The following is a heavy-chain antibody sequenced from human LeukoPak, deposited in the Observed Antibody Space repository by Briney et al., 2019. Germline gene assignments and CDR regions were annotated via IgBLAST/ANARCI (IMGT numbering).Heavy chain of an antibody. J-gene: IGHJ5*02. CDR3: ARGSPGSSWYTSLWFDP. Sequence: SQTLSLTCTVSGGSISSGDYYWSWIRQSPGKGLEWIGYTYYSGTTYYNPSLKSRVTISVDTSKNQFSLKLSSVTAADTAVYYCARGSPGSSWYTSLWFDPWGQGTLVTVSS. CDR1: GGSISSGDYY. V-gene: IGHV4-30-4*01. CDR2: TYYSGTT. D-gene: IGHD6-13*01.